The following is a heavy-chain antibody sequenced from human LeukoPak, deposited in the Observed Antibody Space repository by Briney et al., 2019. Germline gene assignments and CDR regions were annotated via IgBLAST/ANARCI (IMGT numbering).Heavy chain of an antibody. CDR3: ARGPLITMVRGANDY. CDR1: GYTLTGYY. Sequence: ASVKVSCKASGYTLTGYYMHWVRQAPGQGLERMGWINPNSGGTNYAQKFQGRVTMTRDTSISTAYMELSRLRSDDTAVYYCARGPLITMVRGANDYWGQGTLVTVSS. V-gene: IGHV1-2*02. J-gene: IGHJ4*02. CDR2: INPNSGGT. D-gene: IGHD3-10*01.